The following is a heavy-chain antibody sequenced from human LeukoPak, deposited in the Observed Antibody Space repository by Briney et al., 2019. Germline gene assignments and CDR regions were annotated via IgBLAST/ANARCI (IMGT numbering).Heavy chain of an antibody. Sequence: GGSLTRSCAASGFTFNSFDLMGPPPARGQALVGFSAISGSGRSTYYEDSVKGRFTISRHNSKNTLYLQMNSLRAEDTAVYYCAKDRGYHLLTGYSEKGDGFHIWGQGTMVTVSS. CDR3: AKDRGYHLLTGYSEKGDGFHI. D-gene: IGHD3-9*01. CDR1: GFTFNSFD. CDR2: ISGSGRST. J-gene: IGHJ3*02. V-gene: IGHV3-23*01.